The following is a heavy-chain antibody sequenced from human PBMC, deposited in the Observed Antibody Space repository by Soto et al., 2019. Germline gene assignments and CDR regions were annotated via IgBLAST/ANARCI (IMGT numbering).Heavy chain of an antibody. Sequence: QVQLVESGGGVVQPGTSLRLSCVASGFTFSASGMHWVRQTPGKGLEWVAIIWFDGSKQDYADSVKGRFTVSRDNPGSTLFLQMNDLRTEDTAMYYCARDLNTGYVGDYWGQGALVVVSS. J-gene: IGHJ4*02. CDR2: IWFDGSKQ. V-gene: IGHV3-33*01. D-gene: IGHD5-12*01. CDR1: GFTFSASG. CDR3: ARDLNTGYVGDY.